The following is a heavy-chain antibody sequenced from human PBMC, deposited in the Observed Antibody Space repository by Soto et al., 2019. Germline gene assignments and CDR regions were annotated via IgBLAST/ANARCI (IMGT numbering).Heavy chain of an antibody. D-gene: IGHD6-19*01. CDR1: WWPPNNYF. J-gene: IGHJ3*02. V-gene: IGHV4-59*01. CDR3: ARGDSSGWHPFDI. CDR2: ISYSGTT. Sequence: QVQLPGSGPGPAKPSENLFLHFPVSWWPPNNYFLSRVREAPGKGLEWIGYISYSGTTGYNPSLKSRVTISVDTSKNQFSLKVTSVTAADTAVYYCARGDSSGWHPFDIWGQGTMVTVSS.